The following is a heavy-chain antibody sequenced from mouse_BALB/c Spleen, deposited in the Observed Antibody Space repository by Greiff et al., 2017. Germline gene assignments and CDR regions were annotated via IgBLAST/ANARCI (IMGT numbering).Heavy chain of an antibody. Sequence: VQVVESGPGLVAPSQSLSITCTVSGFSLTSYGVHWVRQPPGKGLEWLGVIWAGGSTNYNSALMSRLSISKENSKSQVFLKMNSLQTDDTAMYYCARGSGPTATGFAYWGQGTLVTVSA. CDR1: GFSLTSYG. D-gene: IGHD1-2*01. V-gene: IGHV2-9*02. CDR2: IWAGGST. CDR3: ARGSGPTATGFAY. J-gene: IGHJ3*01.